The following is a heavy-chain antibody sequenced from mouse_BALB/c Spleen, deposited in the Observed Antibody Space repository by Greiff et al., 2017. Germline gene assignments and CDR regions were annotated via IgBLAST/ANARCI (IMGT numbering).Heavy chain of an antibody. CDR1: GYTFTSYW. J-gene: IGHJ2*01. Sequence: QVQLKQSGAELVKPGASVKLSCKASGYTFTSYWMHWVKQRPGQGLEWFGEINPSNGRTNYNEKFKSKATLTVDKSSSTAYMQLSSLTSEDSAVYYCAREGDYRYYFDYWGQGTTLTVSS. CDR2: INPSNGRT. V-gene: IGHV1S81*02. D-gene: IGHD2-14*01. CDR3: AREGDYRYYFDY.